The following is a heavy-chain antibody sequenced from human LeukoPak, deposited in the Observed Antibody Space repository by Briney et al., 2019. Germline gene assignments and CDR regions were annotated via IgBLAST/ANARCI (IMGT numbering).Heavy chain of an antibody. D-gene: IGHD1-26*01. CDR2: IWYDGSNK. V-gene: IGHV3-33*01. J-gene: IGHJ5*02. Sequence: GGSLRLSCAASGFTFSSYGMHWVRQAPGKGPEWVAVIWYDGSNKYYADSVKGRFTISRDNSKNTLYLQMNSLRAEDTAVYYCARDSRELRPGDWFDPWGQGTLVTVSS. CDR1: GFTFSSYG. CDR3: ARDSRELRPGDWFDP.